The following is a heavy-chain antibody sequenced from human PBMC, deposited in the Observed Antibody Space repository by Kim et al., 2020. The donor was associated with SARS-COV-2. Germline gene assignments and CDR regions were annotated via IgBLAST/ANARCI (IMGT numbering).Heavy chain of an antibody. Sequence: GESLKISCRGSGYTFTTYWISWVRQMPGKGLEWMGRIDPSDSYINYSPSFRGHVTFSADKSINTAYLQWSSLEASDTAIYYCARHQAAGAAIPKGGDYGMDVWGQGTTVTASS. CDR1: GYTFTTYW. CDR2: IDPSDSYI. D-gene: IGHD1-26*01. CDR3: ARHQAAGAAIPKGGDYGMDV. V-gene: IGHV5-10-1*01. J-gene: IGHJ6*02.